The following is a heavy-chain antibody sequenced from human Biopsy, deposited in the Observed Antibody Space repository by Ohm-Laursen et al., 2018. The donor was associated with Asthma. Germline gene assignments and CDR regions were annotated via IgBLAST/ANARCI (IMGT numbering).Heavy chain of an antibody. CDR2: ISYDGRNK. J-gene: IGHJ6*02. V-gene: IGHV3-30*03. D-gene: IGHD3-3*01. CDR1: GFTFNSYG. Sequence: SLRLSCAASGFTFNSYGTHWVRQAPGKGLEWVAVISYDGRNKYYGDSVKGRFTISRDNSKNTVYLQMISLRVEDTSVYYCARGAYYDFWSGYSRPIPGYYGMDVWGHGTTVTVSS. CDR3: ARGAYYDFWSGYSRPIPGYYGMDV.